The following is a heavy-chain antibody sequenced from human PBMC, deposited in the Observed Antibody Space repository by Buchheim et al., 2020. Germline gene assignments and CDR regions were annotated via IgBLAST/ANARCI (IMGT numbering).Heavy chain of an antibody. CDR2: INHSGST. CDR1: GGSFSGYY. CDR3: ARTYYYDSSGYYGPFDY. Sequence: QVQLQQWGAGLLKPSETLSLTCAVYGGSFSGYYWSWIRQPPGKGLEWIGEINHSGSTNYNPSLKSLFTISVDTSKNQFSIKLSSVTAADTAVYYCARTYYYDSSGYYGPFDYWGQGTL. V-gene: IGHV4-34*01. D-gene: IGHD3-22*01. J-gene: IGHJ4*02.